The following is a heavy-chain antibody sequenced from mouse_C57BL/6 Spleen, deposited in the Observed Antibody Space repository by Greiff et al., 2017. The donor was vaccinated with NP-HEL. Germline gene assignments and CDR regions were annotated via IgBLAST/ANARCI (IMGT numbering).Heavy chain of an antibody. CDR1: GYAFSSYW. Sequence: LVESGAELVKPGASVKISCKASGYAFSSYWMNWVKQRPGKGLEWIGQIYPGDGDTNYNGKFKGKATLTADKSSSTAYMQLSSLTSEDSAVYFCARCPDYDVDYWGQGTTLTVSS. J-gene: IGHJ2*01. CDR2: IYPGDGDT. V-gene: IGHV1-80*01. CDR3: ARCPDYDVDY. D-gene: IGHD2-4*01.